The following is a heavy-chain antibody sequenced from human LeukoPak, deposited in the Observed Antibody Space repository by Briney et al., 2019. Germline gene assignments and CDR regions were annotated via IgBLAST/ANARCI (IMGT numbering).Heavy chain of an antibody. CDR1: GFTFSSYT. J-gene: IGHJ6*03. V-gene: IGHV3-21*01. CDR2: ISSRSSYI. D-gene: IGHD1-1*01. Sequence: GGSLRLSCAASGFTFSSYTMNWVRQAPGKGLEWVSSISSRSSYIYYADSVKGRFTISRDNAKNSLYLQMNSLGAEDTAVDHCARDGLLEDRDYYYYYYMDVWGKGTTVTVSS. CDR3: ARDGLLEDRDYYYYYYMDV.